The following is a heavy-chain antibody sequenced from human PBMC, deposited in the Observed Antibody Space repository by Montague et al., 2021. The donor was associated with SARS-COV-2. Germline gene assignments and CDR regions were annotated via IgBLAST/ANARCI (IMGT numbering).Heavy chain of an antibody. CDR2: IDKSGTT. CDR3: ARGARQGYGFRLGSFDY. Sequence: TLSLTCTVSGGSISYGGYFWNWIRQHPGKGLEWIGYIDKSGTTQYNPSLKSRVSLSVDTSKNQFSLKLSSVTAADTAVYYCARGARQGYGFRLGSFDYRGQGTLVTVSS. D-gene: IGHD3-10*01. J-gene: IGHJ4*02. CDR1: GGSISYGGYF. V-gene: IGHV4-31*03.